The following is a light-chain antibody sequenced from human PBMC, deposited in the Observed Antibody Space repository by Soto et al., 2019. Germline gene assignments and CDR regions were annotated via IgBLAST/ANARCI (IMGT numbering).Light chain of an antibody. V-gene: IGLV2-11*01. J-gene: IGLJ1*01. CDR3: CSYAGSYTYV. Sequence: QSVLTQPRSVSGSPGQSVTISCTGTSSDVGGYNYVSWYQQHPGKAPKLMIYDVSKRPSGVPDRFSGSKSGNPASLTISGLQAEDEADYYCCSYAGSYTYVFGTGTKVTVL. CDR1: SSDVGGYNY. CDR2: DVS.